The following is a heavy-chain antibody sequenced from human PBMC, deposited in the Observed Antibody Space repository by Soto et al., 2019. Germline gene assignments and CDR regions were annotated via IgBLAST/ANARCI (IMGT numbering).Heavy chain of an antibody. CDR3: ARELLRFLEWLSRSNLYGMDV. CDR2: ISYDGSNK. Sequence: PGGSLILSCAASGFTFSSYAMHWVRQAPGKGLEWVAVISYDGSNKYYADSVKGRFTISRDNSKNTLYLQMNSLRAEDTAVYYCARELLRFLEWLSRSNLYGMDVWGQGTTVTVSS. CDR1: GFTFSSYA. D-gene: IGHD3-3*01. V-gene: IGHV3-30-3*01. J-gene: IGHJ6*02.